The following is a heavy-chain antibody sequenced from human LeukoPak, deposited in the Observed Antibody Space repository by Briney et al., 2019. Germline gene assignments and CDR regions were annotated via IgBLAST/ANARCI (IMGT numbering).Heavy chain of an antibody. CDR1: GGSFSDSY. CDR2: IHHSGTT. J-gene: IGHJ6*03. Sequence: PSEALSLTCAVYGGSFSDSYWTWIRQRPGKGLEWIGEIHHSGTTNFNPSLQSRVSISVDTAKNQFFLRVASMTAADTALYYCARGRKVSGVRRINWARRENYFFYYIDVWGKGTSVSVSS. CDR3: ARGRKVSGVRRINWARRENYFFYYIDV. D-gene: IGHD1-14*01. V-gene: IGHV4-34*01.